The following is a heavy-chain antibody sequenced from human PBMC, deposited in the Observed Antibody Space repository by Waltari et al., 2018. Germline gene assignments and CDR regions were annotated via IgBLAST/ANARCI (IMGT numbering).Heavy chain of an antibody. CDR2: INPNSGGT. D-gene: IGHD3-10*01. J-gene: IGHJ5*02. V-gene: IGHV1-2*06. CDR3: ARDLPFGRGNWFDP. Sequence: QVQLVQSGAEVKKPGASVKVSCKASGYTFTDYFMHWLRQAPGQGLEWMGRINPNSGGTNNAQKFQGRVTITADESTSTAYMELSSLRSEDTAVYYCARDLPFGRGNWFDPWGQGTLVTVSS. CDR1: GYTFTDYF.